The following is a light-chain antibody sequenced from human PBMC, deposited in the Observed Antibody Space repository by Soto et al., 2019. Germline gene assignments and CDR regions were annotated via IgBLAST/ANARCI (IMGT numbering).Light chain of an antibody. V-gene: IGKV4-1*01. Sequence: DIALTQSPDSLALSLGERATMNCKSSQSVLYSFYNKSYLAWYQVKPGRPPKLLFSWASTRESGVPDRFSVTGSGTDFALTISSLQAEDVAVYYCQQYYSTLITFGQGTGLEIK. CDR2: WAS. J-gene: IGKJ5*01. CDR3: QQYYSTLIT. CDR1: QSVLYSFYNKSY.